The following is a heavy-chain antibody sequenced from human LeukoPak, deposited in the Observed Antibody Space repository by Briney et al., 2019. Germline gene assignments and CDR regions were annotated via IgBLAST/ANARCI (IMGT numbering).Heavy chain of an antibody. CDR3: ARIQQWLALDY. V-gene: IGHV3-74*01. D-gene: IGHD6-19*01. CDR1: GFTFSDNW. CDR2: ISPDGSDT. J-gene: IGHJ4*02. Sequence: GGSLRLSCAASGFTFSDNWMHWVRQAPGKGLVWVSRISPDGSDTVYADSVKGRFTVSRHNSKNTLYLQMNSLRAEDTAVYYCARIQQWLALDYWGQGTLVTVSS.